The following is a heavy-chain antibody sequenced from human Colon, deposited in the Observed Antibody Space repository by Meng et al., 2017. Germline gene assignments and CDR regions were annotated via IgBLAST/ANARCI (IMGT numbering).Heavy chain of an antibody. Sequence: QVQLVQGGAEVKKPVSSVKVSCKASGGTLGSNAISWVRQAPGQGLEWMGGILPIFGTTNYAQMFQGRVTITADESTSTAYMELSSLRSEDTAVYYCARDGGNYDFDYWGQGTLVTVSS. CDR1: GGTLGSNA. V-gene: IGHV1-69*01. D-gene: IGHD1-7*01. CDR3: ARDGGNYDFDY. CDR2: ILPIFGTT. J-gene: IGHJ4*02.